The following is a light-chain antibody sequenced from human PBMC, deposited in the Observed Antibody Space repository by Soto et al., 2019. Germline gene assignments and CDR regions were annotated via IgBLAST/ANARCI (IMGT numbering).Light chain of an antibody. CDR3: QEYDNLPS. Sequence: DVQMTQSPSSLSASVGDRVTITCQASQDINNYLNWYQQKPGKATKLLIYDASILETGVPSRFSGSGSGTDFTFTISSLQPEDIATYYCQEYDNLPSFGPGTKGDIK. CDR2: DAS. J-gene: IGKJ3*01. CDR1: QDINNY. V-gene: IGKV1-33*01.